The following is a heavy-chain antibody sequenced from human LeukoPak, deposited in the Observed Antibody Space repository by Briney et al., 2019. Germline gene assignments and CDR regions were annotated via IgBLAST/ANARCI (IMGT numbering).Heavy chain of an antibody. V-gene: IGHV4-59*02. CDR3: ARGAMAGIDY. Sequence: SETLSLTCAVSGGFVSRDSWSWIRQPPGKGLEWIGYISQTKRTDYNPSLKSRVTISVDTSKNQFSLKLSSVTAADTAVYYCARGAMAGIDYWGQGTLVTVSS. J-gene: IGHJ4*02. CDR1: GGFVSRDS. D-gene: IGHD5-18*01. CDR2: ISQTKRT.